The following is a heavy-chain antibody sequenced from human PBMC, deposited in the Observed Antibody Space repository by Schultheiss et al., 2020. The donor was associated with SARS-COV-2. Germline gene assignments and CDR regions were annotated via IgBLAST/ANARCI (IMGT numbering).Heavy chain of an antibody. CDR3: ARDIDYGDYYFDY. Sequence: LSLTCTVSGGSISSYYWSWIRQPPGKGLEWIGYIYYSGSTNYNPSLKSRVTISVDTSKNQFSLKLSSVTAADTAVYYCARDIDYGDYYFDYWGQGTLVTVSS. CDR2: IYYSGST. D-gene: IGHD4-17*01. CDR1: GGSISSYY. V-gene: IGHV4-59*12. J-gene: IGHJ4*02.